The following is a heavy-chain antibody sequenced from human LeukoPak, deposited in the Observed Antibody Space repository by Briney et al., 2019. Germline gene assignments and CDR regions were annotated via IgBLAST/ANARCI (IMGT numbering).Heavy chain of an antibody. J-gene: IGHJ4*02. Sequence: GASVKVSCKASGYTFINHGISWVRQAPGQGLEWMGGIIPIFGTANYAQKFQGRVTITADESTSTAYMELSSLRSEDTAVYYCARDQGYSYGQLLADWGQGTLVTVSS. V-gene: IGHV1-69*13. D-gene: IGHD5-18*01. CDR2: IIPIFGTA. CDR1: GYTFINHG. CDR3: ARDQGYSYGQLLAD.